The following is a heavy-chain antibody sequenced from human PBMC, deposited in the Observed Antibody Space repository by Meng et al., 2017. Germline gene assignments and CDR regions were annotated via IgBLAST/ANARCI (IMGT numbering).Heavy chain of an antibody. CDR3: LDEAPRSDY. D-gene: IGHD1-1*01. V-gene: IGHV3-74*01. CDR2: ISGDGSIT. J-gene: IGHJ4*02. CDR1: GFTFNNYW. Sequence: EVQLVESGGGLFQSVGSLSLSCAAAGFTFNNYWMHWVRQVPGKGLVWVSRISGDGSITNYADSVKGRFTISRDNAKNTLYLQMNSLRPEDTAVYYCLDEAPRSDYWGQGSLVTVSS.